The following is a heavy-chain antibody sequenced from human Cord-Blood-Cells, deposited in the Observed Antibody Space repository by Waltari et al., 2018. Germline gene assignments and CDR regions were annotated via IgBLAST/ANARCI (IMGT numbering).Heavy chain of an antibody. Sequence: QVQLQESGPGLVKPSETLSLTCAVSGYSLSSGYYWGWIRQPPGKGLEWIGSIYHSGSTYYNPSLKSRVTRAVDTSKNRFSLKLSSVTAADTAVYYCARVPDWEAFDIWGQGTMVTVSS. CDR2: IYHSGST. V-gene: IGHV4-38-2*01. CDR3: ARVPDWEAFDI. J-gene: IGHJ3*02. CDR1: GYSLSSGYY. D-gene: IGHD1-26*01.